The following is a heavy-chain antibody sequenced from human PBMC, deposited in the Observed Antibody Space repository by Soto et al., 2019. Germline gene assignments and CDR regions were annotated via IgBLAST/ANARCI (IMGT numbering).Heavy chain of an antibody. V-gene: IGHV3-48*02. CDR2: ISSSSSTI. J-gene: IGHJ6*02. D-gene: IGHD1-26*01. Sequence: PGESLKISCAASGFTFSSYSMNWVRQAPGKGLEWVSYISSSSSTIYYADSVKGRFTISRDNAKNSLYLQMNSLRDEDTAVYYCARVRGFYSGSERGGVGMDVWGQGTTVTVS. CDR3: ARVRGFYSGSERGGVGMDV. CDR1: GFTFSSYS.